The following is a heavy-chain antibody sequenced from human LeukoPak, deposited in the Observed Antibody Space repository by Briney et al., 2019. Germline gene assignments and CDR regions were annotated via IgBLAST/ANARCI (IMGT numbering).Heavy chain of an antibody. J-gene: IGHJ1*01. CDR2: INPKSGGT. D-gene: IGHD1-7*01. CDR1: GYTFTGYY. V-gene: IGHV1-2*02. Sequence: ASVKVSCKASGYTFTGYYMHWVRQAPGQGIEWMGWINPKSGGTNYAQKFQGRVAMTRDTSISTAYMELSRLRSDDTAVYYCAKSLTGTTEHWGQGTLVTVSS. CDR3: AKSLTGTTEH.